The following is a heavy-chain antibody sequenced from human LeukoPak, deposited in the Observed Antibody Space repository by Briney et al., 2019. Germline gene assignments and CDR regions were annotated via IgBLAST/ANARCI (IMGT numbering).Heavy chain of an antibody. J-gene: IGHJ4*02. CDR2: ISGSGGST. Sequence: PGGSLRLSCAASGFTFSSYAMSWVRQAPGKGLEWVSAISGSGGSTYYADSVKGRFTISRDNSKNTLYLQMNSLRAEDTAVYYCAAGFRGSGSYSLFDYWGQGTLVTVSS. V-gene: IGHV3-23*01. CDR3: AAGFRGSGSYSLFDY. D-gene: IGHD3-10*01. CDR1: GFTFSSYA.